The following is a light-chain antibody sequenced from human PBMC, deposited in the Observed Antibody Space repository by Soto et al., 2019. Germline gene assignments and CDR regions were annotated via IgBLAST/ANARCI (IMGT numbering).Light chain of an antibody. CDR1: TGAVTSRHW. V-gene: IGLV7-46*01. J-gene: IGLJ1*01. CDR2: DTS. CDR3: LVIFTGVGDV. Sequence: HAVVTQEPSLTVSPGGTVTLTCGSSTGAVTSRHWSHWFQQKPGQAPRTLIYDTSNKHSWTPARFSGSLLGGKAALTLPGAQPEDETDYYCLVIFTGVGDVFGTGTKVTVL.